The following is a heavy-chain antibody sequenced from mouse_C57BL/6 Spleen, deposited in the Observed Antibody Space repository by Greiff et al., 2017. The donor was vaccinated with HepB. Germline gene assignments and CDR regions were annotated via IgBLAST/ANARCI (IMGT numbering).Heavy chain of an antibody. Sequence: EVHLVESGGGLVKPGGSLKLSCAASGFTFSDYGMHWVRQAPEKGLEWVAYISSGSSTIYYADTVKGRFTISRDNAKNTLFLQMTSLRSEDTAMYYCASYYGKPYYAMDYWGQGTSVTVSS. D-gene: IGHD2-1*01. V-gene: IGHV5-17*01. CDR3: ASYYGKPYYAMDY. CDR2: ISSGSSTI. J-gene: IGHJ4*01. CDR1: GFTFSDYG.